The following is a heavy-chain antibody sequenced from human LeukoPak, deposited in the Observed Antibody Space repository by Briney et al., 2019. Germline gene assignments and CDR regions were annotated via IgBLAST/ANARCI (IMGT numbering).Heavy chain of an antibody. D-gene: IGHD2-2*02. CDR3: ARDLYCDRSNCYTFDY. V-gene: IGHV3-21*01. CDR1: GFTFSSYW. Sequence: GGSLRLSCAASGFTFSSYWMHWVRQAPGKGLVWVSSISSASSYMYYADSVKGRFTISRDNARNSLYLQMNSLRAEDTAVYYCARDLYCDRSNCYTFDYWGQGTLVTVSS. CDR2: ISSASSYM. J-gene: IGHJ4*02.